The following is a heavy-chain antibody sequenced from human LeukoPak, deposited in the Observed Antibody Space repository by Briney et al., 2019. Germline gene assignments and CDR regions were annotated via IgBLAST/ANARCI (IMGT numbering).Heavy chain of an antibody. CDR1: EFTFNSYG. CDR2: ISYDGSNT. J-gene: IGHJ4*02. CDR3: ARDYQPTYYYDSSGYPPYY. Sequence: PERSLRLSCEGSEFTFNSYGMHWVRQAPGKGLEWVAVISYDGSNTYYADSVKGRFTISRDNSKNTLYLQMNSVRAEDTAVYYCARDYQPTYYYDSSGYPPYYWGQGTLVTVSS. D-gene: IGHD3-22*01. V-gene: IGHV3-30*03.